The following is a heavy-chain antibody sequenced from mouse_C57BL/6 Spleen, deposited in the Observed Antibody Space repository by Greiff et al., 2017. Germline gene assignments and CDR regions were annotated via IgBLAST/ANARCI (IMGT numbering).Heavy chain of an antibody. Sequence: ESGPGLVKPSQSLSLTCSVTGYSITSGYYWNWIRQFPGNKLEWMGYISYDGSNNYNPSLKNRISITRDTSKNQFFLKLNSVTTEDTATYYCAREYYGSFDYWGQGTTLTVSS. V-gene: IGHV3-6*01. D-gene: IGHD1-1*01. CDR2: ISYDGSN. J-gene: IGHJ2*01. CDR3: AREYYGSFDY. CDR1: GYSITSGYY.